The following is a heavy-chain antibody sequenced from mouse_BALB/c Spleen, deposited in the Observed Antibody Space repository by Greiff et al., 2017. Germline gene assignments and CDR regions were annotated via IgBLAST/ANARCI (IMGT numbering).Heavy chain of an antibody. CDR1: GYTFTSYW. V-gene: IGHV1-7*01. Sequence: QVQLKESGAELAKPGASVKMSCKASGYTFTSYWMHWVKQRPGQGLEWIGYINPSTGYTEYNQKFKDKATLTADKSSSTAYMQLSSLTSEDSAVYYCARSYYRYDGAWFAYWGQGTLVTVSA. CDR2: INPSTGYT. D-gene: IGHD2-14*01. CDR3: ARSYYRYDGAWFAY. J-gene: IGHJ3*01.